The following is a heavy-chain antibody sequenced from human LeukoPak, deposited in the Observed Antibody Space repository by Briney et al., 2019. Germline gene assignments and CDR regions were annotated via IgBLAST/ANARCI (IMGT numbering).Heavy chain of an antibody. CDR1: GGSVNSSYYY. CDR2: IFYSANT. V-gene: IGHV4-39*07. D-gene: IGHD4-23*01. Sequence: SETLSLTCNVSGGSVNSSYYYWDWIRQPPGKGLEWIGTIFYSANTYYNPSLMSRVTISIDTSKNQFSLSLTSVTAADTAVYYCARTRYGGNSGAYWYFDLWGRGTLVTVPS. CDR3: ARTRYGGNSGAYWYFDL. J-gene: IGHJ2*01.